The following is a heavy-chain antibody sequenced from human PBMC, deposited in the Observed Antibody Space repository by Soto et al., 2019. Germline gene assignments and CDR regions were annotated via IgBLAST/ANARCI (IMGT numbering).Heavy chain of an antibody. CDR1: GFTFSSYA. Sequence: GGSLRLSCGASGFTFSSYAMNWVRQAPGKELEWVSGISDTGGSTYYTDSVRGRFTISRDNSKNTLYLQMNSLRVEDTAVYYCAKGGYDILTGYDYWGQGTLVTVSS. D-gene: IGHD3-9*01. CDR3: AKGGYDILTGYDY. J-gene: IGHJ4*02. CDR2: ISDTGGST. V-gene: IGHV3-23*01.